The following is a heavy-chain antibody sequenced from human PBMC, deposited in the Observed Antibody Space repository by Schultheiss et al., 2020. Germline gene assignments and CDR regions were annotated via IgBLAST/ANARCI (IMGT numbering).Heavy chain of an antibody. V-gene: IGHV3-23*01. Sequence: GGSLRLSCAPSGFTFSHYAMTWVRQAPGKGLEWVSVISGSGDDTYYADSVKGRFIISRDNSKNILYLQMNSLRAEDTAVYYCAKDERVHSGTYSGLRVPDYWGQGTLVTVSS. D-gene: IGHD1-26*01. CDR2: ISGSGDDT. J-gene: IGHJ4*02. CDR1: GFTFSHYA. CDR3: AKDERVHSGTYSGLRVPDY.